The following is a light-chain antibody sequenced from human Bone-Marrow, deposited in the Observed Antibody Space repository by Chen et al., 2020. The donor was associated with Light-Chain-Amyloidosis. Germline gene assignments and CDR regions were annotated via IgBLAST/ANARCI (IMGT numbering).Light chain of an antibody. CDR3: CSYAGSYTFVV. V-gene: IGLV2-11*01. CDR1: SSDVGGYNY. CDR2: DVS. Sequence: QSALTPPRPVSGSPGPSVTIPCTGTSSDVGGYNYVSWYQQHPGKAPKLMIYDVSKRPSGVPDRFSGSKSGNTASLTISGLQAEDEADYYCCSYAGSYTFVVFGGGTKLTVL. J-gene: IGLJ2*01.